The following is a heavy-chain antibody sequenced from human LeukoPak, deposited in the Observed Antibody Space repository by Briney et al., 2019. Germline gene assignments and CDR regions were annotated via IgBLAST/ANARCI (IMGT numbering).Heavy chain of an antibody. CDR1: GYTFTNYG. CDR2: ISGDNGNT. D-gene: IGHD6-6*01. CDR3: ARDLADSSSSALTSYFDH. Sequence: ASVRVSCKTSGYTFTNYGLSWVRQAPGQGLEWMGWISGDNGNTNYAPKLQGRITMTTDTSTTTAYMEVKSLRSDDTAMYYCARDLADSSSSALTSYFDHWGQGTLVTVSS. V-gene: IGHV1-18*01. J-gene: IGHJ4*02.